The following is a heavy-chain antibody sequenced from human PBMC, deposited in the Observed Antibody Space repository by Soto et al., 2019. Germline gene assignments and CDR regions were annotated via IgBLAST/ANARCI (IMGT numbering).Heavy chain of an antibody. V-gene: IGHV1-18*01. Sequence: ASVKVSCKASGYTFTSYGISWVRQAPGQGLEWMGWISAYNGNTNYAQKLQGRVTMTTDTSTSTAYMELRSLRSDDTAVYYCARAGSYGDYYYYGMDVWGQGTTVTVSS. CDR1: GYTFTSYG. CDR3: ARAGSYGDYYYYGMDV. J-gene: IGHJ6*02. CDR2: ISAYNGNT. D-gene: IGHD3-10*01.